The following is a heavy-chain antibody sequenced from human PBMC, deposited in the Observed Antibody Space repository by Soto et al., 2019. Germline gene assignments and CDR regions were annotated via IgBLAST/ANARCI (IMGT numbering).Heavy chain of an antibody. CDR2: MNPNSGNT. J-gene: IGHJ4*02. D-gene: IGHD6-19*01. CDR1: GYTFTSYD. CDR3: ARDYFGASGWAYFDY. Sequence: ASVKVSCKASGYTFTSYDINWVRQATGQGLEWMGWMNPNSGNTGYAQKFQGRVTMTTDTSTSTAYMELRSLRSDDTAVYYCARDYFGASGWAYFDYWGQATLVTVSS. V-gene: IGHV1-8*01.